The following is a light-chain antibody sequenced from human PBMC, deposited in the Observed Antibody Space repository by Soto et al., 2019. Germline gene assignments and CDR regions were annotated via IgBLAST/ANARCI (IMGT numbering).Light chain of an antibody. J-gene: IGKJ5*01. CDR2: LGS. CDR3: MQALQTPRT. Sequence: DIVITQSPLSLPVTPGEPASTSCRSSQSLLHSNGYNYLDWYLQKPGQSPQLLIYLGSNRSSGVPDRFSGSGSGTDFTLKISRVEAEDVGVYYCMQALQTPRTFGQGTRLEIK. CDR1: QSLLHSNGYNY. V-gene: IGKV2-28*01.